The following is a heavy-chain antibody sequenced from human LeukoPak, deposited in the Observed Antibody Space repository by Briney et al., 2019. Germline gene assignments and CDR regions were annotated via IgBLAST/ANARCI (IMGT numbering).Heavy chain of an antibody. CDR1: GGSISSGSYY. V-gene: IGHV4-61*02. D-gene: IGHD2-2*01. Sequence: SETLSLTCTVSGGSISSGSYYWSWIRQPAGKGLEWIGRIYTSGGTNYNPSLKSRVTISVDTSKNQFSLKLSSVTAADTAVYYCARDSSLYCSSTSCPDYFDYWGQGTLVTVSS. J-gene: IGHJ4*02. CDR3: ARDSSLYCSSTSCPDYFDY. CDR2: IYTSGGT.